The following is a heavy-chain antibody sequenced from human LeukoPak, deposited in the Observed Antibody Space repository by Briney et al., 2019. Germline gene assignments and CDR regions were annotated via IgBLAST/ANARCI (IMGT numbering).Heavy chain of an antibody. CDR2: IDSDGSTT. CDR1: GFIFSGYW. Sequence: GGSLRLSCAASGFIFSGYWMNWVRQAPGKVLAWVAGIDSDGSTTKYADSVKGRFTISRDNAKNTLYLQMNSLRAEDTAVYYCTKSNWFDPWGQGTLVTVSS. V-gene: IGHV3-74*03. J-gene: IGHJ5*02. CDR3: TKSNWFDP.